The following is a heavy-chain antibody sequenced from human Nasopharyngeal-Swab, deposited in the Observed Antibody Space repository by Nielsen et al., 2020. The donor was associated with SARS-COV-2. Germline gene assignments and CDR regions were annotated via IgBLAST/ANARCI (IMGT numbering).Heavy chain of an antibody. CDR2: IYPGDSDT. J-gene: IGHJ6*02. CDR1: GYSFTSYW. Sequence: GESLRLSCKGSGYSFTSYWIGWVRQMPGKGLEWMGIIYPGDSDTRYSPSFQGQVTISADKSISTAYLQWSSLKASDTAMYYCASYYGSGNDGMDVWGRGTTVTVSS. D-gene: IGHD3-10*01. CDR3: ASYYGSGNDGMDV. V-gene: IGHV5-51*01.